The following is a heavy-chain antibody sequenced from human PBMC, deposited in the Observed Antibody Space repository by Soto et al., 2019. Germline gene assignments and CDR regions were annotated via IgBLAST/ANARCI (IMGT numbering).Heavy chain of an antibody. V-gene: IGHV4-34*01. J-gene: IGHJ4*02. Sequence: PSETLSLTCAVYGGSFSGHFWSWIRQPPGKGLEWIGEINHSGSTNFNPSLKSRVTISVDTSKNQFSLKVNSLTAPDTAVYYRARGISLIVEVQRDAPDKYYFDPWGQGTVVT. CDR1: GGSFSGHF. CDR2: INHSGST. D-gene: IGHD2-21*01. CDR3: ARGISLIVEVQRDAPDKYYFDP.